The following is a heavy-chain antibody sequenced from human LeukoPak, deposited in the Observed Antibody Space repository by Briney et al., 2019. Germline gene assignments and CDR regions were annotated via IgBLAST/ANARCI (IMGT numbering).Heavy chain of an antibody. V-gene: IGHV1-8*01. D-gene: IGHD2-2*01. CDR2: MNPNSSNT. CDR1: GYTFTNYD. J-gene: IGHJ4*02. CDR3: PRGPSCTSTRCPYYFDY. Sequence: ASVKLSCTASGYTFTNYDSNWMRQPPGQRLDWIGWMNPNSSNTGYAHNIKGRVTITKNTSKHTSYMELTILSSDDTAVYYSPRGPSCTSTRCPYYFDYWGEGTLVTVSS.